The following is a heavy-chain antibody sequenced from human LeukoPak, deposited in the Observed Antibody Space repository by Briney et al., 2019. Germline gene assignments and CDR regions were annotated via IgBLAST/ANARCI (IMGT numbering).Heavy chain of an antibody. Sequence: PSETLSLTCAVYGGSFSGYYWSWIRQPPGKGLEWIGEINHSGSTNYNPSLKSRVTISVDTSKNQFSLKLSSVTAADTAVYYCARRGSSRPHYYYYMDVWGKGTTVTISS. V-gene: IGHV4-34*01. J-gene: IGHJ6*03. CDR1: GGSFSGYY. D-gene: IGHD6-13*01. CDR2: INHSGST. CDR3: ARRGSSRPHYYYYMDV.